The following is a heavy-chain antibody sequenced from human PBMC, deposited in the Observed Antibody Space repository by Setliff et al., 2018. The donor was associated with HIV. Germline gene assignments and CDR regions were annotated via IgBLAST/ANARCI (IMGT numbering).Heavy chain of an antibody. V-gene: IGHV4-61*02. J-gene: IGHJ6*02. CDR3: AREQYHFVVDYYYYYGMDV. CDR2: LHLSGDT. CDR1: GGSINSGTYY. Sequence: PSETLSLTCTVSGGSINSGTYYWSWIRQPAGKGLEWIGRLHLSGDTNYNPSLKSRATMSIDASQNQFSLKLKHVTAADTAVYYCAREQYHFVVDYYYYYGMDVWGQGNTVTVSS. D-gene: IGHD2-15*01.